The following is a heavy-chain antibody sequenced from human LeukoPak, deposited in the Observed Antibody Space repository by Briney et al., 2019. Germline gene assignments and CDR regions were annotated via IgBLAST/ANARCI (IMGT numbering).Heavy chain of an antibody. J-gene: IGHJ6*02. Sequence: ASVKVSCKASGYTFSGYGISWVRQAPGQGLEWMGWISVYNGNTNYAQKFQGRVTMTTDTSTSTAYMEVRSLRSDDTAVYYCARDRPAGSSHDMDVWGQGTTVTVSS. CDR2: ISVYNGNT. CDR3: ARDRPAGSSHDMDV. D-gene: IGHD2-15*01. CDR1: GYTFSGYG. V-gene: IGHV1-18*01.